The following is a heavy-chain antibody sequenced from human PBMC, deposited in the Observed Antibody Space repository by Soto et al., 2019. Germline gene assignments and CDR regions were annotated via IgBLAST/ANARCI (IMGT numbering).Heavy chain of an antibody. CDR3: AKDMQGSSWHVDY. D-gene: IGHD2-15*01. CDR1: GFTFDDYA. CDR2: ISWNSGSI. Sequence: EVQLLESGGGLVQPGRSLRLSCAASGFTFDDYAMHWVRQAPGKGLEWVSGISWNSGSIGYVDSVKGRFTISRDNAKKSLYLQMSSLSAEDTALYYWAKDMQGSSWHVDYWGQGTLVTVSS. V-gene: IGHV3-9*01. J-gene: IGHJ4*02.